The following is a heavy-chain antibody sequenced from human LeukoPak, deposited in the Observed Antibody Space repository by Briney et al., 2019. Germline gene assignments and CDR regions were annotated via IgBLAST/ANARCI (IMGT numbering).Heavy chain of an antibody. J-gene: IGHJ4*02. D-gene: IGHD5-24*01. CDR3: AKENGYNYYFDY. Sequence: GGSLRLSCAASGFTFSTYAMSWVRQAPGKGLEWVSAISGSGGSTNYADSVKGRFTISRDNSKNTLYLQMNSLRAEDTAVYYCAKENGYNYYFDYWGQGALVTVSS. CDR2: ISGSGGST. CDR1: GFTFSTYA. V-gene: IGHV3-23*01.